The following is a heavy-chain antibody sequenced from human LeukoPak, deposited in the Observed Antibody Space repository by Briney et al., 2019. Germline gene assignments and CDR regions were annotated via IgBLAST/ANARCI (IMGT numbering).Heavy chain of an antibody. Sequence: GRSLRLSCAASGFTFSSYWMSWVRQAPGKGLEWVANIKQDGSEKYYVDSVKGRFTISRDNAKNSLYLQMNSLRAEDTAVYYCARDPQDSSSWYFDYWGRGTLVTVSS. J-gene: IGHJ4*02. CDR3: ARDPQDSSSWYFDY. CDR2: IKQDGSEK. V-gene: IGHV3-7*01. CDR1: GFTFSSYW. D-gene: IGHD6-13*01.